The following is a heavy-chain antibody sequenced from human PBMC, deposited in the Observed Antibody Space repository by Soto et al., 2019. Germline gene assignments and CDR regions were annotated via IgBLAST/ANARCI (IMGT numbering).Heavy chain of an antibody. CDR1: GFTFSGYA. V-gene: IGHV3-23*01. CDR3: AYNRGRVPTSWHSDY. D-gene: IGHD1-20*01. CDR2: IHGGGNSA. J-gene: IGHJ4*02. Sequence: EVQLLESGGDLVQPGRSLRLSCAASGFTFSGYAMSWVRQAPGKGLEWVSVIHGGGNSAYYADSVKGRFTISRDNSKNTLYLQMSSLSGEDTALYYCAYNRGRVPTSWHSDYWGQGTLVTVSS.